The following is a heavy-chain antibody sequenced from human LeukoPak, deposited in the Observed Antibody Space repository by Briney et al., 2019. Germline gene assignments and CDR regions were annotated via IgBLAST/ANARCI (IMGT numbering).Heavy chain of an antibody. CDR3: ARGGRSGSYYFDY. Sequence: SETLSLTCIVSGVSISSYYWSWIRQPPGKGLEWIGYIYYSGSTNYNPSLKSRVTISVDTSKNQFSLKLSSVTAADTAVYYCARGGRSGSYYFDYWGQGTLVTVSS. J-gene: IGHJ4*02. V-gene: IGHV4-59*01. CDR2: IYYSGST. D-gene: IGHD1-26*01. CDR1: GVSISSYY.